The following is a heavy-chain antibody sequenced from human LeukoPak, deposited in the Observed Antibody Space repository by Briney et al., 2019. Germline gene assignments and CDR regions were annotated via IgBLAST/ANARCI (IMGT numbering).Heavy chain of an antibody. CDR3: ARATNYYDSSGYYPRPHFDY. J-gene: IGHJ4*02. V-gene: IGHV4-59*01. CDR1: GGSISTYY. D-gene: IGHD3-22*01. CDR2: IYYSGST. Sequence: SETLSLTCTVSGGSISTYYWSWIRQPPGKGLEWIGYIYYSGSTHYNPPLKSRLTISVDTSKNQFSLKLSSLTAADTAVYYCARATNYYDSSGYYPRPHFDYWGRGTLVTVSS.